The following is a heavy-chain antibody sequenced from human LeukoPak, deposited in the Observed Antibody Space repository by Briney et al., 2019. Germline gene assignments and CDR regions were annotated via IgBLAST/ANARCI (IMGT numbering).Heavy chain of an antibody. Sequence: ASVKVSCKASGYTFTSYYMHWVRQAPGQGLEWMGIINPSGGSTSYAQKFQGRVTMTRDMSTSTVYMELSSLRSEDTAVYYCARDSVLMVYANDNGNWFDPWGQGTLVTVSS. CDR2: INPSGGST. CDR1: GYTFTSYY. D-gene: IGHD2-8*01. CDR3: ARDSVLMVYANDNGNWFDP. V-gene: IGHV1-46*01. J-gene: IGHJ5*02.